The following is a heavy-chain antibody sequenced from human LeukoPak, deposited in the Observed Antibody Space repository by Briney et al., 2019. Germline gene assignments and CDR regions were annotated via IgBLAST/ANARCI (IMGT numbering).Heavy chain of an antibody. CDR3: ARQYSSSASFDY. D-gene: IGHD6-6*01. CDR2: IYTSGSA. V-gene: IGHV4-4*09. J-gene: IGHJ4*02. CDR1: GGSISSYY. Sequence: SQTLSLTCTVAGGSISSYYWSWIRQPPGKGLEWIGYIYTSGSANYNPSLKSRVTISVDTSKNQFSLKLSSVTAADTAVYYCARQYSSSASFDYWGQGNLVTVSS.